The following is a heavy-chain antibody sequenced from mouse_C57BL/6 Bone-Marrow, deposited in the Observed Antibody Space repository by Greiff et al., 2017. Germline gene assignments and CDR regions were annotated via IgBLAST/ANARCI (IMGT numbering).Heavy chain of an antibody. CDR3: ERQDSYAMDY. CDR1: GYTFTSYW. J-gene: IGHJ4*01. CDR2: IYPGSGST. Sequence: QVQLKQPGAELVKPGASVKMSCKASGYTFTSYWITWVKQRPGQGLEWIGDIYPGSGSTNYNEKFKSKATLTVDTSSSTAYLQLSSLTSEDSAVYYCERQDSYAMDYWGQGTAVTVSS. V-gene: IGHV1-55*01.